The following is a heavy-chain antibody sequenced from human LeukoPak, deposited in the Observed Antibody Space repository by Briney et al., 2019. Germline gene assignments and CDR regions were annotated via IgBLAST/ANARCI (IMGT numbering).Heavy chain of an antibody. CDR1: GFTFSNYD. D-gene: IGHD3-3*01. CDR2: ISYVGTNK. Sequence: GRSRRPSCAASGFTFSNYDMHWVRQAPGKGLEWVAVISYVGTNKYYADSVKGRFTISRDNSKSTLYLQMNSLRAEDTAVYYCAKENDFVYWGQGSLDTVSS. J-gene: IGHJ4*02. CDR3: AKENDFVY. V-gene: IGHV3-30*18.